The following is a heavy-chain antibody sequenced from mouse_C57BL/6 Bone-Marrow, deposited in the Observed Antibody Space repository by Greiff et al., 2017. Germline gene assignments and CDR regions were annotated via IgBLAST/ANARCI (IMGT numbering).Heavy chain of an antibody. J-gene: IGHJ3*01. Sequence: QVQLKQPGAEPFPPLASSPSSFNSSFYTFTIYLMHWVKQRPGQGLEWIGRLHHSDSDTNYNQKFKGKATLTVDKSSRTASMQLSSLTSEDSAVYYCAILYNSTWFAYGGQGNGVTVSA. CDR3: AILYNSTWFAY. CDR1: FYTFTIYL. D-gene: IGHD1-3*01. V-gene: IGHV1-74*01. CDR2: LHHSDSDT.